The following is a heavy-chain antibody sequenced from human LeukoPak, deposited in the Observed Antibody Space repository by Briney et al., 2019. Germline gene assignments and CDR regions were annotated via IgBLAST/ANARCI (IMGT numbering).Heavy chain of an antibody. CDR1: GGTFSSYA. D-gene: IGHD6-19*01. V-gene: IGHV1-69*13. Sequence: ASVKVSCKASGGTFSSYAISWVRQAPGQGLEWMGGIIPIFGTANYAQKFQGRVTITADEFTSTAYMELSSLRSEDTAVYYCAVSAVAAPGEFDYWGQGTLVTVSS. CDR2: IIPIFGTA. CDR3: AVSAVAAPGEFDY. J-gene: IGHJ4*02.